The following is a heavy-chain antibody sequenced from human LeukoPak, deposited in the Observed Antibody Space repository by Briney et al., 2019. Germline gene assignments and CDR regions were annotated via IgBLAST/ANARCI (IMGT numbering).Heavy chain of an antibody. CDR3: ASRTELEPYYFDY. CDR2: INHSGST. D-gene: IGHD1-1*01. V-gene: IGHV4-34*01. Sequence: SETLSLTCAVYGGSFSGYYWSWIRQPPGKGLEWIWEINHSGSTNYNPSLKSRVTISVDTSKNQFSLKLSSVTAADTAVYYCASRTELEPYYFDYWGQGTLVTVSS. J-gene: IGHJ4*02. CDR1: GGSFSGYY.